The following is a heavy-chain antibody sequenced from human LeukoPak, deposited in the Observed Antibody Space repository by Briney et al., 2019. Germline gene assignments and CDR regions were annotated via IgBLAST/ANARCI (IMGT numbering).Heavy chain of an antibody. D-gene: IGHD3-10*01. Sequence: GASVKVSCKASGYTFIDYWIHWVRQAPGQGLEWMGRIDLKTGDITSAQKFQGRVTMTRDTSISTTYMDLSGLGTDDTAVYYCARDSVRGALYYYYYGMGVWGQGTTVTVSS. CDR2: IDLKTGDI. CDR3: ARDSVRGALYYYYYGMGV. J-gene: IGHJ6*02. CDR1: GYTFIDYW. V-gene: IGHV1-2*02.